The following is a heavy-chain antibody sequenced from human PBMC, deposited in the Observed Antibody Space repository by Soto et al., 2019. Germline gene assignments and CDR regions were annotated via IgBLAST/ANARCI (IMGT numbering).Heavy chain of an antibody. CDR1: GGSISSYY. V-gene: IGHV4-59*01. Sequence: QVQLQESGPGLVKPSETLSLTCTVSGGSISSYYWSWIRQPPGKGLEWIGYIYYSGSTNYNPSLXGXAXIXXATSKNQFSLKLSSVTAADTAVYYCARLWGWYFDYWGQGTLVTVSS. CDR3: ARLWGWYFDY. D-gene: IGHD2-21*01. J-gene: IGHJ4*02. CDR2: IYYSGST.